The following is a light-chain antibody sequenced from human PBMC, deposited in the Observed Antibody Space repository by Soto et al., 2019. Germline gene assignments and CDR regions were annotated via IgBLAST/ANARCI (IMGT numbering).Light chain of an antibody. V-gene: IGKV3-15*01. CDR1: QSVSSN. J-gene: IGKJ1*01. CDR3: EQYNNWPPLT. CDR2: GAS. Sequence: EIVMTQSPATLSVSPGERATLSCRASQSVSSNLAWYQQKPGQAPRLLIYGASTRATGIPARFSGSGSGTGFTLTISSLQSEDFAVYYCEQYNNWPPLTFGQGTKVEIK.